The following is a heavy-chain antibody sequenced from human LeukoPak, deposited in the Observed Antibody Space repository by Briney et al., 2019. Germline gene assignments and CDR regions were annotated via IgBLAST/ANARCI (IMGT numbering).Heavy chain of an antibody. CDR3: ARFYDFWSGYYPRSRAFDI. D-gene: IGHD3-3*01. Sequence: EASVKVSCKASGYTFTGYYMHWVRQAPGQGLEWMGWINPNSGGTNYAQKFQGRVTMTRDTSISTAYMELSRLRSDDTAVYYCARFYDFWSGYYPRSRAFDIWGQGTMVTVSS. J-gene: IGHJ3*02. CDR1: GYTFTGYY. CDR2: INPNSGGT. V-gene: IGHV1-2*02.